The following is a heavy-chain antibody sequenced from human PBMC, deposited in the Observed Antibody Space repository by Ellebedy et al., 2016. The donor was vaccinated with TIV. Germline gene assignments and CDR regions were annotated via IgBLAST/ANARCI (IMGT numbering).Heavy chain of an antibody. Sequence: GESLKISXAGSGFNFNNYGMSWVRQAPGKGLEWVANIKQDGGDKYYVDSVKGRFTISRDNAKNSLYLQMNSLRAEDTAVYYCAKAWCDGGCYGLGDWGQGTLVTVSS. CDR3: AKAWCDGGCYGLGD. D-gene: IGHD2-21*02. V-gene: IGHV3-7*01. J-gene: IGHJ4*02. CDR2: IKQDGGDK. CDR1: GFNFNNYG.